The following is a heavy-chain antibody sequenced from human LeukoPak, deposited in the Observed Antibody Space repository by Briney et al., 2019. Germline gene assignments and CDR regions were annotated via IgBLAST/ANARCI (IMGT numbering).Heavy chain of an antibody. CDR1: GFTFSNAW. CDR2: IKSKTDGGTT. CDR3: TTDPITFGGVIVIPSHDAFDI. J-gene: IGHJ3*02. D-gene: IGHD3-16*02. V-gene: IGHV3-15*01. Sequence: GGSLRLSCAASGFTFSNAWMSWVRQAPGKGLECVGRIKSKTDGGTTDYAAPVKGRFTISRDDSKNTLCLQMNSLKTEDTAVYYCTTDPITFGGVIVIPSHDAFDIWGQGTMVTVSS.